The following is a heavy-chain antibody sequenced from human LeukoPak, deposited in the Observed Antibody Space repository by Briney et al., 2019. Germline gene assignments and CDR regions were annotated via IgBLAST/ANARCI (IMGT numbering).Heavy chain of an antibody. CDR2: ISYNGST. CDR1: GGSIRSSVYY. J-gene: IGHJ4*02. CDR3: GRVFGTGSGRGFIDY. D-gene: IGHD2-8*02. V-gene: IGHV4-39*01. Sequence: PSETLSLTCSVSGGSIRSSVYYWGWIRQPPGKGLEWIGSISYNGSTYHNPSLKSRVTISVDTSQNQFALKLSSVTTPDTAAFYCGRVFGTGSGRGFIDYWGQGTLVTVSS.